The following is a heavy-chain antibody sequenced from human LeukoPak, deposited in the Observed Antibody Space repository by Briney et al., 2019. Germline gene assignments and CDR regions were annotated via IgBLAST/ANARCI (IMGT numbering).Heavy chain of an antibody. D-gene: IGHD6-6*01. CDR3: ARDSSFDFDY. CDR2: ISSSSSYI. J-gene: IGHJ4*02. V-gene: IGHV3-21*01. CDR1: GFTFSNNW. Sequence: KPGGSLRLSCAASGFTFSNNWMSWVRQAPGKGLEWVSSISSSSSYIYYADSVKGRFTISRDNAKNSLYLQMNSLRAEDTAVYYCARDSSFDFDYWGQGTLVTVSS.